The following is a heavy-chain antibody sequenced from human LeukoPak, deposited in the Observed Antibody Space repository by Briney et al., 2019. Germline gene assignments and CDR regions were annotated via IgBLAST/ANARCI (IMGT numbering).Heavy chain of an antibody. V-gene: IGHV3-7*01. CDR2: IKQDGSEK. Sequence: GGSLRLSCAASGFTFSSYWMSWVRRAPGKGLEWVANIKQDGSEKYYVDSVKGRFTISRDNAKNSLFLQMNSLRAEDTAVYYCARDKAVGPTLLDYWGQGTLVTVSS. J-gene: IGHJ4*02. CDR3: ARDKAVGPTLLDY. CDR1: GFTFSSYW. D-gene: IGHD1-26*01.